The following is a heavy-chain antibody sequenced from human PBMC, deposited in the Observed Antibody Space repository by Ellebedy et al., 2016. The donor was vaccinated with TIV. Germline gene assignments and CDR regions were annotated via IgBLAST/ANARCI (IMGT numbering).Heavy chain of an antibody. CDR3: ARLLVDNRYSYGYLDY. CDR2: IYYSGST. V-gene: IGHV4-39*01. Sequence: MPSETLSLTCKVSGGSISSSSSYWGWIRQSPGKGLEWIGNIYYSGSTYYNSSLKSRVTITVDTSKNQFSLKLSSVTAADTAVYYCARLLVDNRYSYGYLDYWGQGTLVTVSS. CDR1: GGSISSSSSY. J-gene: IGHJ4*02. D-gene: IGHD5-18*01.